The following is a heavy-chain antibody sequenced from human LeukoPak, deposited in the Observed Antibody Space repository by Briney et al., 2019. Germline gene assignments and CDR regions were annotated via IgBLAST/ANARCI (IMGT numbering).Heavy chain of an antibody. D-gene: IGHD4-23*01. CDR2: INWNGGST. J-gene: IGHJ4*02. Sequence: GGSLRLSCAASGFTFVDYGMSWVRQAPGKGLEWVSGINWNGGSTGYADSVKGRFTISRDNAKNSLYPQMNSLRAEDTALYYCASLRGDYVGNDFDYWGQGTLVTVSS. CDR1: GFTFVDYG. V-gene: IGHV3-20*04. CDR3: ASLRGDYVGNDFDY.